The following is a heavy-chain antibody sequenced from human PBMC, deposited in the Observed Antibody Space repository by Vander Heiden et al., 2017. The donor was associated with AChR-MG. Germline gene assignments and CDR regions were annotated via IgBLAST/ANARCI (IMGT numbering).Heavy chain of an antibody. V-gene: IGHV1-69*01. CDR1: GGTFSSYA. D-gene: IGHD6-19*01. Sequence: QVQLVQSGAEVKKPGSSVKVSCKASGGTFSSYAISWVRQAPGQGLEWMGGIIPIFGTANYAQKFQGRVTITADESTSTAYMELSSLRSEDTAVYYCARDRFRAQWLGRAEYFQHWGQGTLVTVSS. CDR2: IIPIFGTA. J-gene: IGHJ1*01. CDR3: ARDRFRAQWLGRAEYFQH.